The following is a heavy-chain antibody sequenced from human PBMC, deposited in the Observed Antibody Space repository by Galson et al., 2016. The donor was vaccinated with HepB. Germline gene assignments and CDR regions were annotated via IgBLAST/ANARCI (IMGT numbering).Heavy chain of an antibody. CDR2: ISHSGII. CDR3: ARGGGWGFLDY. V-gene: IGHV4-4*02. Sequence: SETLSLTCAVSGDSFYSIYWWTWVRQSPGKGLEWIGEISHSGIINYNPSLKSRVTISMDKSKNQFSLKVTSVTAADTAIYYCARGGGWGFLDYWGQGILVTVSS. D-gene: IGHD6-19*01. CDR1: GDSFYSIYW. J-gene: IGHJ4*02.